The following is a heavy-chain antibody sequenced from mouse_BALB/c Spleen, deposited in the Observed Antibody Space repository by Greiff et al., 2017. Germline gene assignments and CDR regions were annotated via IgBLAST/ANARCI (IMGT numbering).Heavy chain of an antibody. Sequence: EVQLVESGGGLVKPGGSLKLSCAASGFAFSSYDMPWVRQTPEKRLEWVAYISSGGGSTYYPDTVKGRFTISRDNAKNTLYLQMSSLKSEDTAMYYCAREEYYDSSCFAYWGQGTLVTVSA. D-gene: IGHD1-1*01. CDR3: AREEYYDSSCFAY. CDR1: GFAFSSYD. V-gene: IGHV5-12-1*01. J-gene: IGHJ3*01. CDR2: ISSGGGST.